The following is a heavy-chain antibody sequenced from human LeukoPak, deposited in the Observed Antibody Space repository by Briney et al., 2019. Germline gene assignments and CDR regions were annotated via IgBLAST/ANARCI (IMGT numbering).Heavy chain of an antibody. J-gene: IGHJ4*02. D-gene: IGHD3-22*01. Sequence: PAETLSLTCTVSGGSISGYYWSWLRQPPGKGLEWIAYISYTGIANYKPFLKSRVTISLDTSKNQFSLKLSSVTAADTAVYYGARHFGYYDSSFDYWGEGALVTVSS. CDR3: ARHFGYYDSSFDY. CDR2: ISYTGIA. CDR1: GGSISGYY. V-gene: IGHV4-59*08.